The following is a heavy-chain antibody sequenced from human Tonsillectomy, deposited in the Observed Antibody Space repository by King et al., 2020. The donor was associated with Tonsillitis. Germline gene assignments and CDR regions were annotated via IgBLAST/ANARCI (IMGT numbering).Heavy chain of an antibody. J-gene: IGHJ6*02. V-gene: IGHV4-59*01. D-gene: IGHD3-16*01. Sequence: VQLQESGPGLVKPSETLSLTCTVSGGSISSYYWSWIRQPPGKGLEWIGYIYYSGSTNYNPSLKSRVTISVDTSKNQFSLKLSSVTAADTAVYYCARDRTVGLPAKYYYSYYGMDVWGQGTTVTVPS. CDR3: ARDRTVGLPAKYYYSYYGMDV. CDR2: IYYSGST. CDR1: GGSISSYY.